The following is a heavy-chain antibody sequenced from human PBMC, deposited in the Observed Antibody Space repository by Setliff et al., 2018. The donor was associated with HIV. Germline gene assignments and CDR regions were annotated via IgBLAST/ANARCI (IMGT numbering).Heavy chain of an antibody. J-gene: IGHJ4*02. D-gene: IGHD4-17*01. CDR3: AREAVDDYARYFDY. CDR2: FYHSTT. CDR1: GYSISSGYY. Sequence: SETLSLTCVVSGYSISSGYYWGWIRQPPGTGLEWIGSFYHSTTYYNPSLKSRVTISVDTSKNQFSLNLHSVTAADTAVYYCAREAVDDYARYFDYWGQGSLVTVSS. V-gene: IGHV4-38-2*02.